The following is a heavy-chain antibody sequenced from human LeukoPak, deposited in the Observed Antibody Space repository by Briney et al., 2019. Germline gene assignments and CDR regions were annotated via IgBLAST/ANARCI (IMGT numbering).Heavy chain of an antibody. D-gene: IGHD1-14*01. CDR3: ARQTRYPLYYMDV. CDR1: GGSISSGSYY. V-gene: IGHV4-61*02. Sequence: SETLSLTCTVSGGSISSGSYYWSWIRQPAGKGLEWIGRIYTSGSTNYNPSLKSRVTISVDTSKNQFSLKLSSVTAADTAVYYCARQTRYPLYYMDVWGKGTTVTISS. J-gene: IGHJ6*03. CDR2: IYTSGST.